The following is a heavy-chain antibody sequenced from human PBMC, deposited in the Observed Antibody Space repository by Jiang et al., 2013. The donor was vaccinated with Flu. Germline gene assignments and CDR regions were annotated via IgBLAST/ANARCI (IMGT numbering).Heavy chain of an antibody. CDR3: ARPVAVSGWFDP. V-gene: IGHV1-2*06. Sequence: SCKASGYTFTGYYMHWVRQAPGQGLEWMGRINPNSGGTNYAQKFQGRVTMTRDTSISTAYMELSRLRSDDTAVYYCARPVAVSGWFDPWGQGTLVTVSS. CDR1: GYTFTGYY. CDR2: INPNSGGT. J-gene: IGHJ5*02. D-gene: IGHD2-15*01.